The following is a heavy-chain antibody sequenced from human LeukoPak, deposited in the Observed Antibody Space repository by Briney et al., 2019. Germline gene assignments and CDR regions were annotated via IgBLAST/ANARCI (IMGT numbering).Heavy chain of an antibody. CDR1: GFTFSTYE. Sequence: RGSLRLSCAASGFTFSTYEMNWVRQAPGKWLEWLSYITGSGSTKYYADSVRGRFTISRDNSKNSLYLQINSLRAEDTAVYYCARLLDISDHWGQGTLVTVSS. J-gene: IGHJ4*02. V-gene: IGHV3-48*03. CDR3: ARLLDISDH. CDR2: ITGSGSTK. D-gene: IGHD3-22*01.